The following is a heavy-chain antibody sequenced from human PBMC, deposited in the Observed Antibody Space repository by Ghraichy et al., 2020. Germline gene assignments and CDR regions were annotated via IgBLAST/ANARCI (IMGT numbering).Heavy chain of an antibody. Sequence: GGSLRLSCAASGFTFSSYSMNWVRQAPGKGLEWVSSISSSSSYIYYADSVKGRFTISRDNAKNSLYLQMNSLRAEDTAVYYCARDPDILTGINWFDPWGQGTLVTVSS. CDR2: ISSSSSYI. V-gene: IGHV3-21*01. D-gene: IGHD3-9*01. CDR3: ARDPDILTGINWFDP. J-gene: IGHJ5*02. CDR1: GFTFSSYS.